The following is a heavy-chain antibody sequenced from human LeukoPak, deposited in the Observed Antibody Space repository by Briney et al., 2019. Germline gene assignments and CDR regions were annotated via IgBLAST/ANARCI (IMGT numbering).Heavy chain of an antibody. CDR3: AREGRVSGYDFDC. V-gene: IGHV3-74*03. J-gene: IGHJ4*02. D-gene: IGHD5-12*01. CDR1: GFTFSSYW. Sequence: GGSLRLSCAASGFTFSSYWMHWVRQAPGKGLVWVSRINSDGGSITYADSGKGRFTISRDNAKNTLYLQMNSLRVEDTAVYYCAREGRVSGYDFDCWGQGTLVTVSS. CDR2: INSDGGSI.